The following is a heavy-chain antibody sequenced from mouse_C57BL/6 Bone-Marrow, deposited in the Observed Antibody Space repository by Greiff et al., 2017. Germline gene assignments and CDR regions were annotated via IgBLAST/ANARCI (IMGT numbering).Heavy chain of an antibody. CDR3: ERFYYDYGEEKTYYFDY. CDR1: GYTFTSYW. V-gene: IGHV1-7*01. D-gene: IGHD2-4*01. CDR2: INPSSGYT. J-gene: IGHJ2*01. Sequence: QVQLKESGAELAKPGASVKLSCKASGYTFTSYWMHWVKQRPGQGLEWIGYINPSSGYTKYNQKFKDKATLTADKSSSTAYMQLSSLTYEDSAVYYCERFYYDYGEEKTYYFDYWGQGTTLTVSS.